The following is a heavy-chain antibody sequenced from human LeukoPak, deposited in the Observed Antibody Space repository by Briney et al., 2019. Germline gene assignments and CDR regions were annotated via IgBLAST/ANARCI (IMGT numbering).Heavy chain of an antibody. J-gene: IGHJ4*02. V-gene: IGHV5-10-1*01. D-gene: IGHD2-15*01. Sequence: GESLQISCKGSGYSFTSYWISWVRQMPGKGLEWMGRIDPSDSYTNYSPSFQGHVTISADKSISTAYLQWSSLKASDTAMYYCARHFHCSGGSCYSTFDYWGQGTLVTVSS. CDR1: GYSFTSYW. CDR3: ARHFHCSGGSCYSTFDY. CDR2: IDPSDSYT.